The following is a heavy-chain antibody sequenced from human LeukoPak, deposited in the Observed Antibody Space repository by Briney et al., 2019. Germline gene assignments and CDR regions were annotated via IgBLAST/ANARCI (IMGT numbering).Heavy chain of an antibody. V-gene: IGHV4-59*08. J-gene: IGHJ3*02. D-gene: IGHD6-19*01. CDR2: IYYSGST. Sequence: PSETLSLTCTVSGGSINSYYWNWIRQPPGKGLELIGYIYYSGSTYYNPSLKSRVTISVDTTKNQFSLKLSSVTAADTAVYYCARVFMSGRYSSGHDAFDIWGQGTMVTVSS. CDR1: GGSINSYY. CDR3: ARVFMSGRYSSGHDAFDI.